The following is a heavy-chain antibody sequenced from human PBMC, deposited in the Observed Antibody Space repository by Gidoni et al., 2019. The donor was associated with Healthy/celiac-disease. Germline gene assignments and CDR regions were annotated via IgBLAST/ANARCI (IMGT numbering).Heavy chain of an antibody. CDR1: GFTFSSYG. Sequence: QVQLVESGGGVVQPGRSLRLSCAASGFTFSSYGMHWVRQAPGKGLEWVAVISYDGSNKYYADSVKGRFTISRDNSKNTLYLQMNSLRAEDTAVYYCAKDRVSSSWPGGSDYWGQGTLVTVSS. CDR3: AKDRVSSSWPGGSDY. D-gene: IGHD6-13*01. CDR2: ISYDGSNK. V-gene: IGHV3-30*18. J-gene: IGHJ4*02.